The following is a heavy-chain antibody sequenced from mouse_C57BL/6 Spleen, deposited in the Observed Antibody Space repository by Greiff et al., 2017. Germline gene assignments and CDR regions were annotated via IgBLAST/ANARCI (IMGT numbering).Heavy chain of an antibody. D-gene: IGHD1-1*01. J-gene: IGHJ1*03. V-gene: IGHV1-43*01. CDR3: ARKSSYWYFDV. CDR2: INPSTGGT. Sequence: VQLQQSGPELVKPGASVKISCKASGYSFTGYYMHWVKQSPEKSLEWIGEINPSTGGTSYNQKFKGKATVTVDKSSSTAYMQLNILTSEDSAVYYCARKSSYWYFDVWGTGTTVTVSS. CDR1: GYSFTGYY.